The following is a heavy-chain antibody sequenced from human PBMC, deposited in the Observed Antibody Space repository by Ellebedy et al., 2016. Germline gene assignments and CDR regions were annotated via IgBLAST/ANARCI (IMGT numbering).Heavy chain of an antibody. CDR1: GASISSYY. CDR2: IYHGGTT. J-gene: IGHJ5*02. V-gene: IGHV4-59*01. Sequence: SETLSLTCTVSGASISSYYWSWIRQPPGKGLEWVGHIYHGGTTRYNPSLKSRVTISVDTSKNQFSLKLNSVTAADTAMYYCARDSQSYYGSGSFDPWGQGTLVTVSS. D-gene: IGHD3-10*01. CDR3: ARDSQSYYGSGSFDP.